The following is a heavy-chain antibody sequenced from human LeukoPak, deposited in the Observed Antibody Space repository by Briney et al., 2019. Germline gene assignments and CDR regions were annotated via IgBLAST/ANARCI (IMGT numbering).Heavy chain of an antibody. CDR2: INPNSGGT. V-gene: IGHV1-2*02. CDR3: ARGNSGYYKGYYYYYGMDA. Sequence: ASVKVSCKASGYTLTGYYMHWVRQAPGQGLEWMGWINPNSGGTNYAQKFQGRVTMTRDTSISTAYMELSRLRSDDTAVYYCARGNSGYYKGYYYYYGMDAWGQGTTVTVSS. CDR1: GYTLTGYY. J-gene: IGHJ6*02. D-gene: IGHD3-3*01.